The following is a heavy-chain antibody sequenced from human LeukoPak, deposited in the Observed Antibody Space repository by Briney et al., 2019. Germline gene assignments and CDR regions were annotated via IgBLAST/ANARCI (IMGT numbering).Heavy chain of an antibody. J-gene: IGHJ4*02. CDR3: ARGGSSWYDKNFDY. CDR2: IIPIFGTA. CDR1: GGTFSSYA. Sequence: GASVKVSCKASGGTFSSYAISWVRQAPGQGLEWMGGIIPIFGTANYAQKFQGRVTITADESTSTAYMELSSLRSEDTAVYYCARGGSSWYDKNFDYWGQGTLVTVSS. D-gene: IGHD6-13*01. V-gene: IGHV1-69*13.